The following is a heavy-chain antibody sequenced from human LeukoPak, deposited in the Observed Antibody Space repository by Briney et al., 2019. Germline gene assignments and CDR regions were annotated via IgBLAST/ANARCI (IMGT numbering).Heavy chain of an antibody. V-gene: IGHV3-30*02. J-gene: IGHJ5*02. CDR3: ARGVPHVSYGLLRMSWFDP. Sequence: GGSLRLSCAASGFTFSSYGMHWVRQAPGKGLEWVAFIRYDGSNKYCADSVKGRFTISRDNSKNTLYLQMNSLRAEDTAVYYCARGVPHVSYGLLRMSWFDPWGQGTLVTVSS. D-gene: IGHD3-16*01. CDR1: GFTFSSYG. CDR2: IRYDGSNK.